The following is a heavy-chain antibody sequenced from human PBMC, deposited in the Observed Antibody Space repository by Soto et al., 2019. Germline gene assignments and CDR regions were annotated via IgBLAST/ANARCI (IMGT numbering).Heavy chain of an antibody. CDR3: LRAQRQWNEFADQ. J-gene: IGHJ4*02. D-gene: IGHD1-1*01. Sequence: VQLLESGGGLVQPGGSLRLSCAASGFAFGSYGMHWVRQAPGKGLVWVSRISQDGAIATQADSVKGRFTISRDNAKSTLFLHMNGLCAADTAVYYCLRAQRQWNEFADQCGQGTLVTVSS. CDR1: GFAFGSYG. V-gene: IGHV3-74*01. CDR2: ISQDGAIA.